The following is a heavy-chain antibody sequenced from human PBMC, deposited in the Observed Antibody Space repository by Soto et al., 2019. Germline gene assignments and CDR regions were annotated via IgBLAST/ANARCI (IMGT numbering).Heavy chain of an antibody. CDR3: ARAIRFLEWLPYYFDY. V-gene: IGHV3-33*01. Sequence: AGGSLRLSCAASGFTFSSYGMHWVRQAPGKGLEWVAVIWYDGSNKYYADSVKGRFTISRDNSKNTLYLQMNSLRAEDTAVYYCARAIRFLEWLPYYFDYWGQGTLVTVSS. CDR2: IWYDGSNK. D-gene: IGHD3-3*01. CDR1: GFTFSSYG. J-gene: IGHJ4*02.